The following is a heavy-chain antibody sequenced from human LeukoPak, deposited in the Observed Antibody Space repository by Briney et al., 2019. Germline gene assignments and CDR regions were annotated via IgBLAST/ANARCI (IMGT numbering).Heavy chain of an antibody. CDR1: GYTFTSYG. D-gene: IGHD3-10*01. Sequence: ASVKVSCKASGYTFTSYGISWVRQAPGQGLEWMGWINPNSGDTNYAQKFQDRVTMTRDTSISTAYMELSRLRSDDTAVYYCARPLRVTMIRGAAFRASSDFDPWGQGTLVTVSS. CDR2: INPNSGDT. CDR3: ARPLRVTMIRGAAFRASSDFDP. V-gene: IGHV1-2*02. J-gene: IGHJ5*02.